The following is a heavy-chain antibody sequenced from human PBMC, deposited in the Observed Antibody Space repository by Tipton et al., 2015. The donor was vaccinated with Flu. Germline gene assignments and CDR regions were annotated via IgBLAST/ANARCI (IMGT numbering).Heavy chain of an antibody. Sequence: TLSLTCTVPGGSISSSSYYWGWIRQPPGKGLEWIGSIYYSGSTYYNPSLKSRVTISVDTSKNQFSLKLSSVTAADTAVYYCARGRPEWELQTYYFDYWGQGTLVTVSS. V-gene: IGHV4-39*07. J-gene: IGHJ4*02. D-gene: IGHD1-26*01. CDR1: GGSISSSSYY. CDR3: ARGRPEWELQTYYFDY. CDR2: IYYSGST.